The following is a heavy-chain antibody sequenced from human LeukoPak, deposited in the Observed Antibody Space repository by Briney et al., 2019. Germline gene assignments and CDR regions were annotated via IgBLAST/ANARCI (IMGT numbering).Heavy chain of an antibody. CDR3: DYQGK. CDR1: GFTFGSSE. V-gene: IGHV3-48*02. CDR2: IDGTSSNI. Sequence: GESLKISCAASGFTFGSSEINWMRQAPGKGPEWVSSIDGTSSNIHYADSVKGRFTISRDSVKILVYLQMNSLRDEDTAVYYCDYQGKWGQGTLVTVSS. J-gene: IGHJ1*01. D-gene: IGHD5-12*01.